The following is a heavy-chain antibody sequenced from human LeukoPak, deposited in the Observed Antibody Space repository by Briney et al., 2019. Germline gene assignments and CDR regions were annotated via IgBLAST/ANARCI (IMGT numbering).Heavy chain of an antibody. Sequence: GGSLRLSCAASGFTFSSYWMHWVRQAPGKGLVWVPRINSDGSSTSYADSVKGRFTISRDNSKNTLYLQMNSLRAEDTAVYYCAKANGDSSSSLGVYYGMDVWGQGTTVTVSS. CDR2: INSDGSST. J-gene: IGHJ6*02. CDR3: AKANGDSSSSLGVYYGMDV. D-gene: IGHD6-6*01. CDR1: GFTFSSYW. V-gene: IGHV3-74*01.